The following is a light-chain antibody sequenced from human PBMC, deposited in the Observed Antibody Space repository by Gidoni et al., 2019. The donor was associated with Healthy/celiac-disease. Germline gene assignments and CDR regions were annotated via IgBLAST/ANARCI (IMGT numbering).Light chain of an antibody. J-gene: IGKJ3*01. V-gene: IGKV1-39*01. CDR1: QSISSY. CDR3: QQSYSTPFT. Sequence: DIQMPQSPSSLSASVGDRVTITCRASQSISSYLNWYQQKPGKAPKLLIYAASSLQSGVPSRFSGSGSGTDFTLTISSLQPEEFATYYCQQSYSTPFTFGPGTKVEIK. CDR2: AAS.